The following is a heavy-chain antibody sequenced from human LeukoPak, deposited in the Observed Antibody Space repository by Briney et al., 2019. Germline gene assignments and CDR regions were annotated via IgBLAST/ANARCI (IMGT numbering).Heavy chain of an antibody. V-gene: IGHV4-31*02. J-gene: IGHJ4*01. CDR2: IYYTGRT. D-gene: IGHD3/OR15-3a*01. CDR1: GCSISSSADQ. Sequence: SETLSLTCSASGCSISSSADQWSWFRQHPGKGLEWIGYIYYTGRTYYSPSLKSRVTISLDTSKNQFSLNLSSLTAADTAVYDGASGEFRHGLQFDYWGQEPWSPSPQ. CDR3: ASGEFRHGLQFDY.